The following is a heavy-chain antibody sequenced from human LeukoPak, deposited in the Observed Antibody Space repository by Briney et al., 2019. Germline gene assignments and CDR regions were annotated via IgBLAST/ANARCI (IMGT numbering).Heavy chain of an antibody. Sequence: PGGSLRLSCAASGFSFSGYVMHWVRQAPGKGLEWVTFIRYDGTTKYYADSMKGRFTVSRDNSKSMMYLQMNSLRPEDTAVYYCAEISTVTTPDFDFWGQGTLVTVSS. CDR2: IRYDGTTK. J-gene: IGHJ4*02. D-gene: IGHD4-17*01. CDR1: GFSFSGYV. CDR3: AEISTVTTPDFDF. V-gene: IGHV3-30*02.